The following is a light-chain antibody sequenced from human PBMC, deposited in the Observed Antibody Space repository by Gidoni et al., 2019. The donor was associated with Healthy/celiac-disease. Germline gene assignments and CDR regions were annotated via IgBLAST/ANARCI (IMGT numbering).Light chain of an antibody. CDR2: KVS. J-gene: IGKJ5*01. CDR3: MQGTQWPPT. V-gene: IGKV2-30*01. Sequence: DVVMTQSPLSLPVTLGQPASISCRSSQSLVYSDRNAYLNWFQQRPGQSPRRLIYKVSNRDSGVPDRLSGSGSGTDFTLKISRVEAEDVGVYYCMQGTQWPPTFGQGTRLEIK. CDR1: QSLVYSDRNAY.